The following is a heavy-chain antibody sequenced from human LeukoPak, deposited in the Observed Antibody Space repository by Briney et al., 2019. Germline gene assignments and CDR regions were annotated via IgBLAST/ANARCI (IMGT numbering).Heavy chain of an antibody. Sequence: GESLKISCKGSGYRFTNYWIGWVRQMPGQGPEWIGIIHPRDSETVYTPSFRGQVTISADKSTTTAYLQWSSLKASDSAMYYCARRCPSRSGYYYFDYWGQGTLVTVSS. V-gene: IGHV5-51*01. CDR1: GYRFTNYW. CDR2: IHPRDSET. D-gene: IGHD3-22*01. J-gene: IGHJ4*02. CDR3: ARRCPSRSGYYYFDY.